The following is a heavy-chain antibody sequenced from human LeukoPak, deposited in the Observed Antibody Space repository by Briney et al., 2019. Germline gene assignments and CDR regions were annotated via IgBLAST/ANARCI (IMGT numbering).Heavy chain of an antibody. Sequence: SETLSLTCTVSGGXISSSSYYWGWIRQPPGKGLEWIGSIYYSGSTYYNPSLKSRVTISVDTSKNQFSLKPSSVTAADTAVYYCARHRFSGTAMALYYFDYWGQGTLVTVSS. V-gene: IGHV4-39*01. CDR1: GGXISSSSYY. CDR3: ARHRFSGTAMALYYFDY. J-gene: IGHJ4*02. D-gene: IGHD5-18*01. CDR2: IYYSGST.